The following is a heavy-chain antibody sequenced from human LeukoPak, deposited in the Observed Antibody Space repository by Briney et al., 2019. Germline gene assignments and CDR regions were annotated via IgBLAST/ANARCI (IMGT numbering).Heavy chain of an antibody. Sequence: GRSLRLSCAASGFTFDDYAMHWVRQAPGKGLEWVSGISWNSGSIGYADSVKGRFTISRDNAKNSLYLQMNSVRAEDTAVYYWAKDTYSSSWYWGGGQSVFDYWGQGTLVTVSS. CDR1: GFTFDDYA. CDR2: ISWNSGSI. J-gene: IGHJ4*02. V-gene: IGHV3-9*01. CDR3: AKDTYSSSWYWGGGQSVFDY. D-gene: IGHD6-13*01.